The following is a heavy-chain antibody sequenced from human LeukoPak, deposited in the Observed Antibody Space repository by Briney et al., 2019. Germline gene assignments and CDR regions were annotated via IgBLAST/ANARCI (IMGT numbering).Heavy chain of an antibody. CDR1: GYTFTSYY. V-gene: IGHV1-46*01. J-gene: IGHJ5*02. CDR3: AREGYGDYEINNWFDP. Sequence: ASVKVSCKASGYTFTSYYVHWVRQAPGEGLEWMGIINPSGGSTSYAQKFQGRVTMTRDTSTSTVYMELSSLRSEDTAVYYCAREGYGDYEINNWFDPWGQGTLVTVSS. CDR2: INPSGGST. D-gene: IGHD4-17*01.